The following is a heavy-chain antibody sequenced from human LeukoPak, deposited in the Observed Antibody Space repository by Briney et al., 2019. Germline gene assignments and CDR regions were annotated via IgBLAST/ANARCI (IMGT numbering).Heavy chain of an antibody. V-gene: IGHV1-2*02. D-gene: IGHD5-12*01. CDR3: TRDRLSKWFDP. CDR1: GLTFTGVNY. J-gene: IGHJ5*02. Sequence: GASVKVSCKASGLTFTGVNYIHWVRPAPGQGPEWMGWINTNNGVTDYARKFQGRVTMTRDTPISTAYMELYRLTSDDMAMYYCTRDRLSKWFDPWGQGSLVTVSS. CDR2: INTNNGVT.